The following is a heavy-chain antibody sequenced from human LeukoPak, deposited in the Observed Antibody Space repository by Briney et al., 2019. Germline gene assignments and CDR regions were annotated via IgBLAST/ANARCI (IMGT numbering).Heavy chain of an antibody. CDR2: ILYDGNNE. J-gene: IGHJ4*02. CDR1: GFIFSTYA. Sequence: EGSLRLSCAASGFIFSTYAMHWVRQAPGKGLEWVALILYDGNNEYYADSVKGHFTISRDNSENTLYLQMNSLRAEDTAVYYRARAGGSHSFDYWGQGTLVTVPS. D-gene: IGHD2-8*02. V-gene: IGHV3-30*04. CDR3: ARAGGSHSFDY.